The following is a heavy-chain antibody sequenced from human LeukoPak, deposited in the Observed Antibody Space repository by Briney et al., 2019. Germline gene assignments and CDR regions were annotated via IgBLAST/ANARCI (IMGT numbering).Heavy chain of an antibody. CDR3: ARGVGWRYFDY. D-gene: IGHD2-15*01. Sequence: CSSVIYSGRITYYADSLNGTFTISRDNSKNTLYFQMNSLRAEDTAVYYCARGVGWRYFDYWGQGTLVTVSS. CDR2: IYSGRIT. V-gene: IGHV3-66*01. J-gene: IGHJ4*02.